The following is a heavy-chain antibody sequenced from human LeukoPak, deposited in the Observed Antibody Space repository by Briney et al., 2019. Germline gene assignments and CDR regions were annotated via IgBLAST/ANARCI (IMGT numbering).Heavy chain of an antibody. Sequence: GGSLRLSCAASGFSLTNFAMSWVRQAPGKGLEWVSGISGTGSATYYADSVKGRFTISRDQSKNTLFLQMNSLRVEDTAVYYCAKRAGYSSSSIDYWGQGTLVTVSS. CDR2: ISGTGSAT. J-gene: IGHJ4*02. V-gene: IGHV3-23*01. CDR3: AKRAGYSSSSIDY. D-gene: IGHD6-19*01. CDR1: GFSLTNFA.